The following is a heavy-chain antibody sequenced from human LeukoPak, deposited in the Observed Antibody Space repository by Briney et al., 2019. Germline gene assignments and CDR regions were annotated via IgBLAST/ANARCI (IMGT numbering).Heavy chain of an antibody. D-gene: IGHD6-19*01. Sequence: XRQAPGXGXXWVANIKQDGSETYYVDSVKGRFTISRDNAKTSLYLQMNSLRAEDTAVYYCAIQWLSDYFDYWGQGTLVTVSS. CDR3: AIQWLSDYFDY. J-gene: IGHJ4*02. CDR2: IKQDGSET. V-gene: IGHV3-7*03.